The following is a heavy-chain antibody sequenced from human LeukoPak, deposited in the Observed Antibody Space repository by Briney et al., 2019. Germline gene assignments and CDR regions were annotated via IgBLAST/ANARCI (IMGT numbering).Heavy chain of an antibody. D-gene: IGHD3-16*01. CDR2: INPNGGGT. V-gene: IGHV1-2*02. J-gene: IGHJ4*02. CDR1: GYSFIHYH. CDR3: ARDLHDRQCDY. Sequence: ASVTVSFTCSGYSFIHYHIHWVRQGPDRGMEWIGNINPNGGGTTYSQWFQGRVTMTRHTSITTAFMDLSGLTSDDTALYYCARDLHDRQCDYWGQGSQVTVSS.